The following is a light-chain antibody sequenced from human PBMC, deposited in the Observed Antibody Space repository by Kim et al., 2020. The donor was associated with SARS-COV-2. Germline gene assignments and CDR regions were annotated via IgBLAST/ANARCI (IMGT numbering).Light chain of an antibody. Sequence: ETVMTQSPATLSVSPGERATLSCRASQSVRSNLAWYQQKPGQAPRLLIYGASTRPTGIPARFSGSGSGTEFTLTISSLQSEDFAVYFCQQYDNWPPWTFGQGTKVDIK. V-gene: IGKV3-15*01. CDR2: GAS. J-gene: IGKJ1*01. CDR1: QSVRSN. CDR3: QQYDNWPPWT.